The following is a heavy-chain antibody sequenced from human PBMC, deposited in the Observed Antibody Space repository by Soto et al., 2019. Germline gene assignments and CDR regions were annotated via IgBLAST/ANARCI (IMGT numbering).Heavy chain of an antibody. CDR3: VRDPKWAYDY. D-gene: IGHD1-26*01. V-gene: IGHV3-74*01. Sequence: SMRLPCAPCRDTFSRHGIHGARQPPGTGLSWVSHIGPYVYKSRDADSVKGRFIISSDNARNTRYLQMHRLRVDGTDVYYCVRDPKWAYDYWAPGILVTVPS. CDR2: IGPYVYKS. J-gene: IGHJ4*02. CDR1: RDTFSRHG.